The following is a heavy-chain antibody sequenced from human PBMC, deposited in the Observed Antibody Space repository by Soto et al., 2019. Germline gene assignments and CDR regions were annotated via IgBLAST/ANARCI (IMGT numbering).Heavy chain of an antibody. CDR1: GGSISSYY. D-gene: IGHD1-7*01. J-gene: IGHJ4*02. V-gene: IGHV4-59*01. CDR2: IYYSGST. Sequence: SETLSLTCTVSGGSISSYYWSWIRQPPGKGLEWIGYIYYSGSTNYNPSLKSRVTISVDTSKNQFSLKLSSVAAADTAVYYCAREAITGTTRGHFDYWGQGTLVTVSS. CDR3: AREAITGTTRGHFDY.